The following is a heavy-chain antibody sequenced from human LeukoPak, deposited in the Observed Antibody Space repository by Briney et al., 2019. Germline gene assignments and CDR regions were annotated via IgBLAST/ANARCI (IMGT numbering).Heavy chain of an antibody. CDR3: AKGNPDWSIGY. CDR1: GHMFDDYG. V-gene: IGHV3-9*01. D-gene: IGHD3-9*01. J-gene: IGHJ4*02. Sequence: GRSLRLSCVGSSGHMFDDYGMHWVRQAPGKGLEWVAGISSSSESISYAASVKGRFTTSRDNAQNSVYLQMNSLRVEDTALYYCAKGNPDWSIGYWGQGTLVTVSA. CDR2: ISSSSESI.